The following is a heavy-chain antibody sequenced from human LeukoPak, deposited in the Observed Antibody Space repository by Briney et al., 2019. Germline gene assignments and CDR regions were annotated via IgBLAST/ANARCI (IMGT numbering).Heavy chain of an antibody. Sequence: GGSLRLSCAASGFTFSSYGMHWVRQAPGKGLEWVAVIPYDGSNKYYADSVKGRFTISRDNSKNTLYLQMNSLRAEDTAVYYCAKGYYFDYWGQGTLVTVSS. V-gene: IGHV3-30*18. CDR1: GFTFSSYG. J-gene: IGHJ4*02. CDR3: AKGYYFDY. CDR2: IPYDGSNK.